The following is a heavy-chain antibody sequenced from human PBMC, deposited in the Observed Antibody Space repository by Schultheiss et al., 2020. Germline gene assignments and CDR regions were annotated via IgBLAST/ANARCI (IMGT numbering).Heavy chain of an antibody. J-gene: IGHJ4*02. D-gene: IGHD4-17*01. Sequence: WGSLRLSCAASGFTFSDYYMSWIRQAPGKGLEWVGRIKSKTDGGTTDYAAPVKGRFTISRDNSKNTLYLQMNSLRAEDTAVYYCAKERWTVTTGAPFFDYWGQGTLFTVSS. CDR2: IKSKTDGGTT. V-gene: IGHV3-15*01. CDR1: GFTFSDYY. CDR3: AKERWTVTTGAPFFDY.